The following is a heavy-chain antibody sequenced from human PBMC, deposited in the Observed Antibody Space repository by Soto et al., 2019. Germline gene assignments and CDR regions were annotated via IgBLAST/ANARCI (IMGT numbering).Heavy chain of an antibody. V-gene: IGHV3-23*01. CDR3: AKSRGKWELQYWDYYGDYMDV. Sequence: GGSLRLSCAASGFTFSSYAMSWVRQAPGKGLEWVSAISGSGGSTYYADSVKGRFTISRDNSKNTLYLQMNSLRAEDTAVYYGAKSRGKWELQYWDYYGDYMDVWGKGTTVTVSS. J-gene: IGHJ6*03. CDR1: GFTFSSYA. D-gene: IGHD1-26*01. CDR2: ISGSGGST.